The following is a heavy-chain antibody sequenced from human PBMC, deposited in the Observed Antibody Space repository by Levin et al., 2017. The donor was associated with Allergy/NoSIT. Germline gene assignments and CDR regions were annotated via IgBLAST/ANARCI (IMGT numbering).Heavy chain of an antibody. J-gene: IGHJ4*02. Sequence: PSETLSLTCAVYGGSFSGYYWSWIRQPPGKGLEWIGEINHSGSTNYNPSLKSRVTISVDTSKNQFSLKLSSVTAADTAVYYCASYGDYVFTYDYWGQGTLVTVSS. CDR1: GGSFSGYY. CDR3: ASYGDYVFTYDY. CDR2: INHSGST. V-gene: IGHV4-34*01. D-gene: IGHD4-17*01.